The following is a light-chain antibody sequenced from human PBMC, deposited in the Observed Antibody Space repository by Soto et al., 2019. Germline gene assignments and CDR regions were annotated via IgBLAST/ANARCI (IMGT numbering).Light chain of an antibody. CDR1: SSDVGGYTY. CDR3: CSYAGSYTYV. CDR2: DVT. V-gene: IGLV2-11*01. J-gene: IGLJ1*01. Sequence: QSALTQPGSVSGSPGQSVTISCTGTSSDVGGYTYVSWYQQHPGKAPKLIIYDVTERPSGVPARFSGSKSGNTASLTISGLQAEDEADYYCCSYAGSYTYVFGTGTKVTVL.